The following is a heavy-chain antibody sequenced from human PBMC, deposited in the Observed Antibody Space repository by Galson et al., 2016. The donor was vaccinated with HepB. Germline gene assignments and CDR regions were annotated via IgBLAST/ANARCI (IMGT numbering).Heavy chain of an antibody. D-gene: IGHD1-26*01. CDR3: ARQSVGAFDY. J-gene: IGHJ4*02. Sequence: SETLSLTCTVSGGSIVSSSYYWGWTRQPPGKGLDWIGNMFYSGSTYYNPSLKSRVTISVDTSRNQSSLQLTSVTAADTAVYYCARQSVGAFDYWGQGTLVTVSS. V-gene: IGHV4-39*01. CDR2: MFYSGST. CDR1: GGSIVSSSYY.